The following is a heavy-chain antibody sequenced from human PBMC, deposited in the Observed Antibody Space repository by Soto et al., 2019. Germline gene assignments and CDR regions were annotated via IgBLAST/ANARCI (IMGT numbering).Heavy chain of an antibody. J-gene: IGHJ4*02. V-gene: IGHV3-23*01. Sequence: EVQLLESGGGLVLPGGSLRLSCAASGFTFNAYAMTWVRQAPGKGLEWVSAIGGSGGNRYYAASVKGRFTISRDNSKDALDLQMNSLRVEDTAVDYCARVASDYINSVDHWGQGNLVTVSS. D-gene: IGHD4-4*01. CDR1: GFTFNAYA. CDR2: IGGSGGNR. CDR3: ARVASDYINSVDH.